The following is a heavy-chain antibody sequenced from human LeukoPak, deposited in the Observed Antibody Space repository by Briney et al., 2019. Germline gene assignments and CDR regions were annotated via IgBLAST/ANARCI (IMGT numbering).Heavy chain of an antibody. Sequence: GGSLRLSCATSGFTFSNAWMNWVRQAPGKGLEWVGRIRSNSDGGTIDYAAPVKGRSTLSRDDSKTTLYLQMNSLQTEDTAVYYCATDFYDSTWGQGTLVTVSS. CDR1: GFTFSNAW. D-gene: IGHD3-22*01. CDR3: ATDFYDST. CDR2: IRSNSDGGTI. V-gene: IGHV3-15*07. J-gene: IGHJ5*02.